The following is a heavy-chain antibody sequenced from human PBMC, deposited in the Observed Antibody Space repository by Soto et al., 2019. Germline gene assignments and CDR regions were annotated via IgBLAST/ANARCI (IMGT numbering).Heavy chain of an antibody. V-gene: IGHV4-34*01. D-gene: IGHD3-10*01. CDR2: INHSGST. Sequence: QVQLQQWGAGLLKPSETLSLTCAVYGGSFSGYYWSWIRQPPGKGLEWIGEINHSGSTNYNPSLKSRVTISVDTSKNQFSLKLSSVTAADTAVYYWARGRVLWFGEFGYWGQGTLVTVSS. J-gene: IGHJ4*02. CDR1: GGSFSGYY. CDR3: ARGRVLWFGEFGY.